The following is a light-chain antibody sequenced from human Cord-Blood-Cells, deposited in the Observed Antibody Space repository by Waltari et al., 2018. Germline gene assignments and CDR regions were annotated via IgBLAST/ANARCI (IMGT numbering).Light chain of an antibody. Sequence: DIRMTQSPSSLSASVGDRVTITCRASQGISSYLNWYQQKPGKAPKLLIYAASSLQSGVPSRFSGSGSGTDFTLTISSLQPEDFATYYCQQSYSTPQTFGQGTKVEIK. CDR3: QQSYSTPQT. CDR1: QGISSY. J-gene: IGKJ1*01. CDR2: AAS. V-gene: IGKV1-39*01.